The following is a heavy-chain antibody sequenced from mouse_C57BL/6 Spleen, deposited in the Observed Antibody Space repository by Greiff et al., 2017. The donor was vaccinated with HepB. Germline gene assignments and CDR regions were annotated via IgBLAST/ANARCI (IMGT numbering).Heavy chain of an antibody. J-gene: IGHJ3*01. D-gene: IGHD1-1*01. CDR3: ARTTVVAY. V-gene: IGHV1-81*01. CDR1: GYTFTSYG. Sequence: VQLQQSGAELARPGASVKLSCKASGYTFTSYGISWVKQRTGQGLEWIGEIYPRSGNTYYNEKFKGKATLTADKSSSTAYMELRSLTSEDSAVYFCARTTVVAYWGQGTLVTVSA. CDR2: IYPRSGNT.